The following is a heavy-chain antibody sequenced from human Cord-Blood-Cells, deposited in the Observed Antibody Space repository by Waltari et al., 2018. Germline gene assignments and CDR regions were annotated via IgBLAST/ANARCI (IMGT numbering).Heavy chain of an antibody. CDR3: ARRASSYYYDSSGFSYWYFDL. J-gene: IGHJ2*01. Sequence: EVQLVQSGAEVKKPGESLKISCKGSGSSFTSYWIGWVRPTPGKGLEWMGIIYPGDSDTRYSPSFQGQVTISADKSISTAYLQWSSLKASDTAMYYCARRASSYYYDSSGFSYWYFDLWGRGTLVTVSS. CDR2: IYPGDSDT. D-gene: IGHD3-22*01. V-gene: IGHV5-51*01. CDR1: GSSFTSYW.